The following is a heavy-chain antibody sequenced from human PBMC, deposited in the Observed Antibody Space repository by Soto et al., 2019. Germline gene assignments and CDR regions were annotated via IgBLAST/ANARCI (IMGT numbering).Heavy chain of an antibody. CDR3: ARESHDILTGPPWVWYFDL. CDR2: INDRGSI. Sequence: QVQLQQWGAGPLRPLETLSLTCGVSGGSFSGYYWAWIRQSQGTGLEWIGEINDRGSINYNPSLKSRVSISVDTSKNHYSLNLRSVTAADTAVYYCARESHDILTGPPWVWYFDLWGRGTLVTVSS. V-gene: IGHV4-34*01. CDR1: GGSFSGYY. D-gene: IGHD3-9*01. J-gene: IGHJ2*01.